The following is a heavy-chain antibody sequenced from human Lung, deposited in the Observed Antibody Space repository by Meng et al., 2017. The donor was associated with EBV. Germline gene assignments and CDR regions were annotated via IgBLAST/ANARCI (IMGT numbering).Heavy chain of an antibody. D-gene: IGHD3-22*01. CDR3: ARSGGYFFDF. CDR1: GGSISSGGFY. Sequence: QGQLQESGPGLVKPSQILSLTCAVSGGSISSGGFYWSWIRQPPGKGPEWIGYIYFSGITYYNPSLQSRLTISVDTSKNQFSLELASVTAADTAVYFCARSGGYFFDFWGQGTLVTVSS. CDR2: IYFSGIT. J-gene: IGHJ4*02. V-gene: IGHV4-30-4*01.